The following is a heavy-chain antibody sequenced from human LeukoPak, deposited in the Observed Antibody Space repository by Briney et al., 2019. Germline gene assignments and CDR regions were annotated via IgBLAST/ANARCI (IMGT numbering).Heavy chain of an antibody. CDR2: INHSGST. D-gene: IGHD1-26*01. Sequence: ETLSLTCAVYGGSFSGYYWSWIRQPPGKGLEWIGEINHSGSTNYNPSLKSRVTISVDKSKNQFSLKLSSVTAADTAVYYCARVGSYYDAFDIWGQGTMVTVSS. CDR3: ARVGSYYDAFDI. CDR1: GGSFSGYY. J-gene: IGHJ3*02. V-gene: IGHV4-34*01.